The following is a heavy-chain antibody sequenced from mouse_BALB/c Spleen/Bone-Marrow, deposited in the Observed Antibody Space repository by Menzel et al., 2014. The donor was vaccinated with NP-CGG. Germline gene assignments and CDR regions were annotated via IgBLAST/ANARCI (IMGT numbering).Heavy chain of an antibody. Sequence: VQLKQSGAELAKPGASVKLSCTASGFNIKDTYMHWVKQRPEQGLEWIGRIDPADGNTKYDPKFQGKATITADTSSNTAYPQLSSLTSEDTAVYYCASYYYGHYFDYWGQGTTLTVSS. J-gene: IGHJ2*01. CDR2: IDPADGNT. V-gene: IGHV14-3*02. CDR3: ASYYYGHYFDY. CDR1: GFNIKDTY. D-gene: IGHD1-1*01.